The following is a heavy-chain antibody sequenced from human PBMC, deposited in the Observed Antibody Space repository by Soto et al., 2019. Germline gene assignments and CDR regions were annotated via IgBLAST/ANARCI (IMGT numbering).Heavy chain of an antibody. CDR1: GFTFSSYG. CDR2: IWYDGSNK. J-gene: IGHJ4*02. CDR3: ARDTSIGQTIDY. V-gene: IGHV3-33*01. Sequence: PGGSLRLSCAASGFTFSSYGMHWVRQAPGKGLEWVAVIWYDGSNKYYADSVKGRFTISRDNSKNTLYLQMNSLRADDTAVYYCARDTSIGQTIDYWGQGTLVTFSS. D-gene: IGHD3-10*01.